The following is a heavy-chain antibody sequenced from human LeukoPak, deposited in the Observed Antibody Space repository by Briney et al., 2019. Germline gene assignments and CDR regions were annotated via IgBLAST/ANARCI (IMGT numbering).Heavy chain of an antibody. CDR3: ARYSSAWGPNFDY. D-gene: IGHD6-19*01. V-gene: IGHV4-59*01. CDR2: TYYSGST. J-gene: IGHJ4*02. CDR1: GGSISSYY. Sequence: SETLSLTCTVSGGSISSYYWSWIRQPPGKGLEWIGYTYYSGSTNYNPSLKSRVTISVNTSKNQFSLKLSSVTAADTAVYYCARYSSAWGPNFDYWGQGTLVTVSS.